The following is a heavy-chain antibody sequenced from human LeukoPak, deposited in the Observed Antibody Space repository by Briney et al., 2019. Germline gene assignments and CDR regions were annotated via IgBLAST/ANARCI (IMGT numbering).Heavy chain of an antibody. CDR1: GFTFGDYA. CDR3: TRDHYGDYVAY. Sequence: GGSLRLSCTTSGFTFGDYALSWVRQAPGKGLEWLGLIRGEAYDGTTEYAASVKGRFTISRDDSKSIAYLQLNSLKVEDTAVYFCTRDHYGDYVAYWGKGTLVTVSS. D-gene: IGHD4-17*01. V-gene: IGHV3-49*04. CDR2: IRGEAYDGTT. J-gene: IGHJ4*02.